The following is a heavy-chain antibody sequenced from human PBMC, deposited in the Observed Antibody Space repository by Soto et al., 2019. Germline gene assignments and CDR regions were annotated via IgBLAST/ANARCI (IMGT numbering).Heavy chain of an antibody. D-gene: IGHD3-16*01. CDR1: GFIFEDYA. CDR3: AKDVDRLGELWGYFQI. CDR2: INWNGVNK. J-gene: IGHJ1*01. Sequence: EVQLVESGGTLEQPGRSLRLSCEVSGFIFEDYAMHWVRQAPGKGLEWVSGINWNGVNKGYADSVLGRFTISRDNAKKSLYLQMNYLRPEDTSLYFCAKDVDRLGELWGYFQIWGQGTLVTVSS. V-gene: IGHV3-9*01.